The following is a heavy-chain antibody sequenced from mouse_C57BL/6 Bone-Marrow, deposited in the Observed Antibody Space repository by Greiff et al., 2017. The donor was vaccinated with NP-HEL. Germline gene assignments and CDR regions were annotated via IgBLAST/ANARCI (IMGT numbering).Heavy chain of an antibody. Sequence: VQLQQSGPELVKPGASVKISCKASGYAFSSSWMNWVKQRPGKGLEWIGRIYPGDGDTNYNGKFKGKATLTADKSSSTAYMQLSSLTSKDSAVYFCASHYYGSSLFDYWGQGTTLTVSS. J-gene: IGHJ2*01. CDR1: GYAFSSSW. CDR3: ASHYYGSSLFDY. V-gene: IGHV1-82*01. CDR2: IYPGDGDT. D-gene: IGHD1-1*01.